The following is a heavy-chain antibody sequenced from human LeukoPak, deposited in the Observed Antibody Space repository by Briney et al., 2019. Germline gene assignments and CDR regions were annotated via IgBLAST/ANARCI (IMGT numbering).Heavy chain of an antibody. J-gene: IGHJ4*02. CDR3: ARTRGYSYGPLDY. V-gene: IGHV3-30*03. D-gene: IGHD5-18*01. CDR2: ISYDGSNK. CDR1: GFTFSSYG. Sequence: PGGSLRLSCAASGFTFSSYGMHWVRQAPGKGLEWVAVISYDGSNKYYADSVKGRFTISRDNSKNTLYLQMNSPRAEDTAVYYCARTRGYSYGPLDYWGQGTLVTVSS.